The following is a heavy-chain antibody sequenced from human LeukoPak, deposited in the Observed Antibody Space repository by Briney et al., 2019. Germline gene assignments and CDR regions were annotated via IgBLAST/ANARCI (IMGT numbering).Heavy chain of an antibody. CDR1: GGSISSYY. J-gene: IGHJ4*02. CDR2: VHYSGST. V-gene: IGHV4-59*01. D-gene: IGHD1-26*01. CDR3: ARGRTGSYYAADY. Sequence: SETLSLTCTVSGGSISSYYWSWVRQPPGKGLEWIGYVHYSGSTKYNPSLKSRVTMSVDTSKNQLSLKLSSVTAADTAVYYCARGRTGSYYAADYWGQGTLVTVSS.